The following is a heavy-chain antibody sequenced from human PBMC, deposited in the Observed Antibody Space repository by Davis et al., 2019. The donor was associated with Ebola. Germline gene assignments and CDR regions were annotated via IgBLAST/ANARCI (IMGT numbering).Heavy chain of an antibody. V-gene: IGHV1-69*06. D-gene: IGHD6-13*01. CDR1: GGTFSSYA. J-gene: IGHJ4*02. Sequence: SVKVSCKASGGTFSSYAISWVRQAPGQGLEWMGGIIPIFGTANYAQKFQGRVTITADKSTSTAYMELSSLRSEDTAVYYCARAGSIAAAAHSDYWGQGTLVTVSS. CDR2: IIPIFGTA. CDR3: ARAGSIAAAAHSDY.